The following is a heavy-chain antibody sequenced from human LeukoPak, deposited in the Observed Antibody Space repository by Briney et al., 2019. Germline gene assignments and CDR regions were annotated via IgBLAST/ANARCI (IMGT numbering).Heavy chain of an antibody. CDR2: IIPILGIA. D-gene: IGHD5-12*01. J-gene: IGHJ3*02. Sequence: GASVKVSCKASGGTFSSYAISWVRQAPGQGLEWMGGIIPILGIANYAQEFQGRVTITADKSTSTAYMELSSLRSEDTAVYYCASPKVATDDAFDIWGQGTMVTVSS. CDR3: ASPKVATDDAFDI. V-gene: IGHV1-69*10. CDR1: GGTFSSYA.